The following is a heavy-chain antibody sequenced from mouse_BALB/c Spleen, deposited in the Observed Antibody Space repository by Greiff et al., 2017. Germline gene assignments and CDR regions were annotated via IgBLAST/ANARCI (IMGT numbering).Heavy chain of an antibody. D-gene: IGHD2-14*01. J-gene: IGHJ3*01. Sequence: EVQVVESGGDLVKPGGSLKLSCAAYGFTFSSYGMSWVRQTPDKRLEWVATISSGGSYTYYPDSVKGRFTISRDNAKNTLYLQMSSLKSEDTAMYYCARPVEYEGFAYWGQGTLVTVSA. V-gene: IGHV5-6*01. CDR3: ARPVEYEGFAY. CDR1: GFTFSSYG. CDR2: ISSGGSYT.